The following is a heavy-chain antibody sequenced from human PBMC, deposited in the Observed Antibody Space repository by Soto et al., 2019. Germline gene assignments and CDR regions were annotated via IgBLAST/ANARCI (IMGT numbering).Heavy chain of an antibody. CDR3: ARDGGRHSGGIDY. CDR1: GGTGSSYS. CDR2: IIPIFGTA. D-gene: IGHD1-26*01. V-gene: IGHV1-69*13. J-gene: IGHJ4*02. Sequence: SVKVSCKASGGTGSSYSINWVRQAPGQGLEWMGEIIPIFGTANYAQKFQGRVTITADESTSTAYMKLSSLRSEDTAVYYCARDGGRHSGGIDYWGQGTLVTVSS.